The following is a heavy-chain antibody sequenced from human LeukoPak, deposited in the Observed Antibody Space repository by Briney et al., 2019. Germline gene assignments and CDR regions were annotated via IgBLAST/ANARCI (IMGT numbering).Heavy chain of an antibody. CDR1: GFTFSSYS. Sequence: GSLRLSCAASGFTFSSYSMNWVRQPPGKGLEWIGEINHSGSTNYNPSLKSRVTISVDTSKNQFSLKLSSVTAADTAVYYCASSTAYCGGDCYSHYYGMDVWGQGTTVTVSS. D-gene: IGHD2-21*02. CDR3: ASSTAYCGGDCYSHYYGMDV. V-gene: IGHV4-34*01. CDR2: INHSGST. J-gene: IGHJ6*02.